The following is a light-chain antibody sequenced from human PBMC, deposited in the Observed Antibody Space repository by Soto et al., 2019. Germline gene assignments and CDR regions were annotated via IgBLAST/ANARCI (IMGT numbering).Light chain of an antibody. CDR3: QQYGSSRT. CDR2: GAS. J-gene: IGKJ1*01. CDR1: QSVHSNY. Sequence: IVLTQIPGTLSLSPGDGAPVSYRASQSVHSNYLAWYQQKPGHAPRVLIYGASKRATGIPNRFSGSGSGTDFTLTISRLEPEDFAVYYCQQYGSSRTFGQGTKVDIK. V-gene: IGKV3-20*01.